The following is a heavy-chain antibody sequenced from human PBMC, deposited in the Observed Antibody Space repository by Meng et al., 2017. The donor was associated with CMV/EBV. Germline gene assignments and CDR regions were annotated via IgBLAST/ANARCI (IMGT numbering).Heavy chain of an antibody. CDR1: GYTFTTYD. V-gene: IGHV1-8*01. Sequence: ASVKVSCKASGYTFTTYDINWVRQATGQGLEWMGWMNPNSGNTGYAQKFQGRVTLTRVTSISTAYMELSSLTSDDTAVYYCSRTRIEVEPDGRKIKYYNYGMDVWGQGTTVT. D-gene: IGHD2-2*01. CDR2: MNPNSGNT. J-gene: IGHJ6*02. CDR3: SRTRIEVEPDGRKIKYYNYGMDV.